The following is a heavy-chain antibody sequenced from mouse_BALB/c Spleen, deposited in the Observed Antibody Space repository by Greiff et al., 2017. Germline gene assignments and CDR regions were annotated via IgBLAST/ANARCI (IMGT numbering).Heavy chain of an antibody. J-gene: IGHJ2*01. CDR1: GFNIKDTY. CDR3: ARSRGTTRDFDY. Sequence: VQLKQSGAELVKPGASVKLSCTASGFNIKDTYMHWVKQRPEQGLEWIGRIDPANGNTKYDPKFQGKATITADTSSNTAYLQLSSLTSEDTAVYYCARSRGTTRDFDYWGQGTTLTVSS. D-gene: IGHD1-1*01. CDR2: IDPANGNT. V-gene: IGHV14-3*02.